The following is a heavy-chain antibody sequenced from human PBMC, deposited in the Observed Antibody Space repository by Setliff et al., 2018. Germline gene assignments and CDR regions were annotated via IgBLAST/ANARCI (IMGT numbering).Heavy chain of an antibody. D-gene: IGHD3-3*01. CDR3: ARGSQYYNFWSGYHLDYYYYGMDV. CDR1: GGSFSGYY. V-gene: IGHV4-34*01. CDR2: INHSGST. J-gene: IGHJ6*02. Sequence: PSETLSLTCTVSGGSFSGYYWSWIRQPPGKGLEWIGEINHSGSTNYNPSLKSRVTISVDTSKNQFSLKLSSVTAADTAVYYCARGSQYYNFWSGYHLDYYYYGMDVWGQGTTVTVSS.